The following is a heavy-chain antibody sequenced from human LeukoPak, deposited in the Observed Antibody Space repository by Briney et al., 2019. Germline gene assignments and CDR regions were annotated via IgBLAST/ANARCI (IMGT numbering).Heavy chain of an antibody. D-gene: IGHD3-9*01. CDR2: ISGDGGST. CDR3: AKVAVLRYFDWSYFDY. Sequence: GGSLRLSCAASGFTFDDYAMHWVRQAPGKGLEWASLISGDGGSTYYADSVKGRFTISRDNSKNSLYLQMNSLRTEDTALYYCAKVAVLRYFDWSYFDYWGQGTLVTVSS. J-gene: IGHJ4*02. CDR1: GFTFDDYA. V-gene: IGHV3-43*02.